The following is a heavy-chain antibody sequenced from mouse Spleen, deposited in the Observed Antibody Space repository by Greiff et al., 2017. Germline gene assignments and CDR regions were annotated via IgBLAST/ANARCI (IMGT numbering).Heavy chain of an antibody. J-gene: IGHJ1*01. CDR3: ARHGGKGYFDV. D-gene: IGHD1-3*01. V-gene: IGHV5-6*02. CDR2: ISSGGSYT. CDR1: GFTFSSYG. Sequence: DVMLVESGGDLVKPGGSLKLSCAASGFTFSSYGMSWVRQTPDKRLEWVATISSGGSYTYYPDSVKGRFTISRDNAKNTLYLQMSSLKSEDTAMYYCARHGGKGYFDVWGAGTTVTVSS.